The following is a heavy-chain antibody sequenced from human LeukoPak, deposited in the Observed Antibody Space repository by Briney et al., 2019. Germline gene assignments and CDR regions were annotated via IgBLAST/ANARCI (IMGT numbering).Heavy chain of an antibody. CDR1: GVSMSSYY. CDR2: IYNSGST. V-gene: IGHV4-38-2*02. D-gene: IGHD6-25*01. Sequence: SETLSLTCTVSGVSMSSYYWSWIRQSPGKGLEWIGSIYNSGSTYYNPSLKSRITISVDTSKNQFSLKLSSVTAADTAVYYCARDQRQFKSFDYWGQGTLVTVSS. CDR3: ARDQRQFKSFDY. J-gene: IGHJ4*02.